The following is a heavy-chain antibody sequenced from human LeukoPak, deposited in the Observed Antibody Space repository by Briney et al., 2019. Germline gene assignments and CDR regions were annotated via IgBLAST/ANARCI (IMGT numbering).Heavy chain of an antibody. Sequence: GGSLRLSCAASGFTFSSYSMNWVRQAPGKGLEWGSYISGSSSTIYYADSVKGRFTISGDNGKNTLYLQMNSLRAEDTGVYYCAKDHYWSIDYWGRGTLVTVSS. CDR1: GFTFSSYS. J-gene: IGHJ4*02. CDR3: AKDHYWSIDY. CDR2: ISGSSSTI. D-gene: IGHD3-3*01. V-gene: IGHV3-48*01.